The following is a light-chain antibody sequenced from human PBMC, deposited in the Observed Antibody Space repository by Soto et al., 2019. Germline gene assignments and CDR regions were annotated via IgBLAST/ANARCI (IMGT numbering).Light chain of an antibody. Sequence: IQMTQSPSTLSASVGDRVTITCRASQTINSFLAWYQQTTGKAPKLLIYDASSLQSGVPSRFSGGGSGTEFTLTISSLQPDDFATFHCQQYYRYPWTFGQGTKVEIK. CDR2: DAS. V-gene: IGKV1-5*01. CDR3: QQYYRYPWT. J-gene: IGKJ1*01. CDR1: QTINSF.